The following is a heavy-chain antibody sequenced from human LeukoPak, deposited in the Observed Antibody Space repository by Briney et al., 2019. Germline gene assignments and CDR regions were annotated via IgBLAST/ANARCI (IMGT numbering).Heavy chain of an antibody. V-gene: IGHV4-39*01. D-gene: IGHD3-3*01. CDR2: IYYSGST. CDR1: GGSISSSSYY. Sequence: SSETLSLTCTVSGGSISSSSYYWGWIRQPPGKGLEWIGSIYYSGSTYYNPSLKSRVTISVDTSKNQFSLKLSSVTAADTAVYCCARHTRVEYYDFWSGYSLDYWGQGTLVTVSS. CDR3: ARHTRVEYYDFWSGYSLDY. J-gene: IGHJ4*02.